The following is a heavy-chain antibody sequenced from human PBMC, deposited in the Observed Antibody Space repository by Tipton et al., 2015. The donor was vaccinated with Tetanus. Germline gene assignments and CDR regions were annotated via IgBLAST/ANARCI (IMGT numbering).Heavy chain of an antibody. J-gene: IGHJ5*02. D-gene: IGHD2-21*01. Sequence: QLVQSGAEVKRPGSSVKVSCKSAGGTYTTHGVTWVRQAPGQRLERKGGIHPKFGTTKYAQKFEHRGTITADESTTTAHMVLRRLTSEDTAVHYCLRHVVGAVPNAYNLFAPWGQATLVTVSS. V-gene: IGHV1-69*01. CDR3: LRHVVGAVPNAYNLFAP. CDR2: IHPKFGTT. CDR1: GGTYTTHG.